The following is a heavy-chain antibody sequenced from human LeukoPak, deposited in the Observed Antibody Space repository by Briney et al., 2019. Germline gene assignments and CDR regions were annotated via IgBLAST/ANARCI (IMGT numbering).Heavy chain of an antibody. CDR3: ARAVVVSAIPSD. D-gene: IGHD2-15*01. Sequence: PGGSVRLSCAASGFAFSNYWMHWVRQAPGKGLMWVSRINSDGSITSYADSVKGRFTISRDNAKNTLYLQMNSLRAEDTAVYYCARAVVVSAIPSDWGQGTLVTVSS. CDR2: INSDGSIT. V-gene: IGHV3-74*01. CDR1: GFAFSNYW. J-gene: IGHJ4*02.